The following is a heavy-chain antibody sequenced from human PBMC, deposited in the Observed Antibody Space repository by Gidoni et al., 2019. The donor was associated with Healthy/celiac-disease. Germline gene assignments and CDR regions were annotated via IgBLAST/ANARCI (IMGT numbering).Heavy chain of an antibody. V-gene: IGHV4-59*08. Sequence: QVQLQESGPGLVKPSETLSLTCTVSGGSISSYYWTWIRQPPGKGPEWIGYIYYSGSTNYNPSLKSRVTISVDTSKNQFSLKLSSVTAADTAVYYCATGGYYDSSGYYSYYYYGMDVWGQGTTVTVSS. J-gene: IGHJ6*02. CDR3: ATGGYYDSSGYYSYYYYGMDV. CDR1: GGSISSYY. D-gene: IGHD3-22*01. CDR2: IYYSGST.